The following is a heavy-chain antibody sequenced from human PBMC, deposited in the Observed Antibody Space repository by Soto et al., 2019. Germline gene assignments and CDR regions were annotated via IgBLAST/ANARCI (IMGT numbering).Heavy chain of an antibody. V-gene: IGHV1-46*03. CDR1: GYTFTSYY. D-gene: IGHD6-6*01. CDR3: ARGGSISALVGYYYYYYMDF. J-gene: IGHJ6*03. CDR2: INPSGGST. Sequence: QVQLVQSGAEVKKPGASVKVSCKASGYTFTSYYMHWVRQAPGQGLEWMGIINPSGGSTRYAQKFLGRVTMTRDTSTSTVYMELSSLRAEDTAVYYCARGGSISALVGYYYYYYMDFWGKGTTVTVSS.